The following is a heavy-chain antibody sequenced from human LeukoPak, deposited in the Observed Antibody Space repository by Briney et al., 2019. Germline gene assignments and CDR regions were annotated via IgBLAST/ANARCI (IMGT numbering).Heavy chain of an antibody. CDR1: GYSISSGYY. CDR3: ARERGDGYNSNFDY. Sequence: QPSETLSLTCTVSGYSISSGYYWGWIRQPPGKGLEWIGSIYHSGSTYYNPSLKSRVTISVDTSKNQFSLKLSSVTAADTAVYYCARERGDGYNSNFDYWGQGTLVTVSS. J-gene: IGHJ4*02. CDR2: IYHSGST. V-gene: IGHV4-38-2*02. D-gene: IGHD5-24*01.